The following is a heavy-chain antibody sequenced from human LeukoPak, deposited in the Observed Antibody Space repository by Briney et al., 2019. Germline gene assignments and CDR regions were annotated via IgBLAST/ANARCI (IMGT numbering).Heavy chain of an antibody. CDR2: IKSKAAGGTT. CDR3: TSGPRVAGGAFDY. D-gene: IGHD3-3*01. Sequence: GGSLRLSCAASGFTFSNAWMNWVRQAPGKGLEWVGRIKSKAAGGTTDYAAPVKGRFTISRDDSKDTLYLQMNSLKTEDTAVYYCTSGPRVAGGAFDYWGQGTLVTVSS. CDR1: GFTFSNAW. V-gene: IGHV3-15*01. J-gene: IGHJ4*02.